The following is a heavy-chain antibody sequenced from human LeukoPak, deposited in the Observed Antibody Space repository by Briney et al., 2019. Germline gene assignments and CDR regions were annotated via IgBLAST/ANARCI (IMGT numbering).Heavy chain of an antibody. V-gene: IGHV4-39*02. CDR3: ASWNTAMVTYDY. J-gene: IGHJ4*02. CDR2: IYYSGRS. D-gene: IGHD5-18*01. Sequence: PSETLSLTCTVSGGSISSSGYYWGWIRQPPGKGLEWIGIIYYSGRSFYNPSLKSRVTISVDTSKNHFSLKLSSVTAADTAVFYCASWNTAMVTYDYWGQGTLVTVSS. CDR1: GGSISSSGYY.